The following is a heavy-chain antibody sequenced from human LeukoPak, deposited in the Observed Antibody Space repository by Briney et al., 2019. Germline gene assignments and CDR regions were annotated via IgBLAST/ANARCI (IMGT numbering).Heavy chain of an antibody. V-gene: IGHV1-46*01. CDR1: GYTFTSYY. D-gene: IGHD2-15*01. CDR3: ARAGVPATFDY. J-gene: IGHJ4*02. CDR2: INPSGGST. Sequence: ASVKVSCKASGYTFTSYYMHWVRQAPGQGLVWMGIINPSGGSTTYAQKFQGRVTMTRDTSTRTVYMELSSLRSDDTAVYYCARAGVPATFDYWGQGTLVTVSS.